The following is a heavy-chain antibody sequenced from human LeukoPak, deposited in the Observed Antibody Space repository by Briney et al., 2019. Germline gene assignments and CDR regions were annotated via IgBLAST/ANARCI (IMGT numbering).Heavy chain of an antibody. CDR1: GFTFSNYA. V-gene: IGHV3-23*01. CDR3: AKHWGPAETPFDN. J-gene: IGHJ4*02. D-gene: IGHD3-16*01. Sequence: GGSLRLSCAASGFTFSNYAMSWVRQAPGKGLEWVSIISGSGDSTYYADSVKGRFPISRDNSNNTLYLQMNSLSAEDTAVYYCAKHWGPAETPFDNWGQGILVTVSS. CDR2: ISGSGDST.